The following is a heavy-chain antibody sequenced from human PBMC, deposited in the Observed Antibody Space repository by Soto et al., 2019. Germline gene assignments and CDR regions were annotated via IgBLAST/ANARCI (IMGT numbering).Heavy chain of an antibody. CDR1: GGSFSGYY. CDR2: INHSGST. CDR3: ARALRLANRFDP. J-gene: IGHJ5*02. V-gene: IGHV4-34*01. Sequence: QVQLQQWGAGLLKPSETLSLTCAVYGGSFSGYYWSWIRQTPGKGLEWIGEINHSGSTNYNPSLKCRVTISVDTSKNQFALKLSSVTAADTAVYYCARALRLANRFDPWGQGTLVTVSS. D-gene: IGHD2-15*01.